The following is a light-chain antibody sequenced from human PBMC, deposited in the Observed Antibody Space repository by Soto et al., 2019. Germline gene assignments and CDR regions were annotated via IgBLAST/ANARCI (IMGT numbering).Light chain of an antibody. V-gene: IGKV3-15*01. Sequence: EVVMTQSPVTLSVSPGERATLSCTASQSVGGDLAWYQQTPGQTPRLLIYGAVTRATGVAARFSGAGSGTEFTLTVDSLQSEDVAIYYCQQYNAWPRTFGQGTKLEI. CDR2: GAV. CDR3: QQYNAWPRT. CDR1: QSVGGD. J-gene: IGKJ2*01.